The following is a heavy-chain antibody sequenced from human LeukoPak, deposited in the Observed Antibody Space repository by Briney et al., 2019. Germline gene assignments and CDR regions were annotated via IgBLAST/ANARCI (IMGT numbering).Heavy chain of an antibody. V-gene: IGHV3-30*07. CDR2: ISRDGDNE. CDR3: AKLDVDSSDFDY. Sequence: PGRSLRLSCAASGFPFNTYAMHWVRQAPGKGLEWVALISRDGDNEYYADSVKGRFTISRDNSKNTLYLQMNSLRAEDTAVYYCAKLDVDSSDFDYWGQGTLVTVSS. J-gene: IGHJ4*02. CDR1: GFPFNTYA. D-gene: IGHD3-22*01.